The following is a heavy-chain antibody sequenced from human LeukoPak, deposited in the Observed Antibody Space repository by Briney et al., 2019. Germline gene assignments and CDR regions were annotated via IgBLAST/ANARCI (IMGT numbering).Heavy chain of an antibody. V-gene: IGHV4-30-4*01. Sequence: PSQTLSLTCTVSGGSISSGDYYWSWIRQPPGKGLEWIGYIYYSGSTYYNPSLKSRVTISVDTSKNQFSLKLSSVTAADTAVYYCAREGVRWFGELPYWGQGTLVTVSS. CDR3: AREGVRWFGELPY. CDR2: IYYSGST. J-gene: IGHJ4*02. D-gene: IGHD3-10*01. CDR1: GGSISSGDYY.